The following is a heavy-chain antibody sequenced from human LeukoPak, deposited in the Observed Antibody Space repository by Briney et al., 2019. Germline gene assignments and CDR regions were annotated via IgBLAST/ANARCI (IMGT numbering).Heavy chain of an antibody. CDR2: ISPYNGNT. D-gene: IGHD3-10*01. CDR1: SYIFTNFG. J-gene: IGHJ3*02. Sequence: ASVKVSCKASSYIFTNFGIIWVRQALGQGLEWMGWISPYNGNTKYAQKLQGRVTMTTDTSTSTAYMELRSLRSDDTAVYYCARDYYGSGSYSYAFDIWGQGTMVTVSS. V-gene: IGHV1-18*01. CDR3: ARDYYGSGSYSYAFDI.